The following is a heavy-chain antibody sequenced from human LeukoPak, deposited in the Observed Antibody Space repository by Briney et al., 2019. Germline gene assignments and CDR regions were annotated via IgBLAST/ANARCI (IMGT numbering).Heavy chain of an antibody. Sequence: PGESLKISCKGSGYSFATYWIGWVRQIPGKGLEWMGIIYPGDSDTKYSPSFQGQVTISADKSISTAYLQRSSLKASDTAMYYCARAGSGSPDRNWFDPWGQGTLVTVSS. CDR1: GYSFATYW. D-gene: IGHD3-10*01. J-gene: IGHJ5*02. V-gene: IGHV5-51*01. CDR2: IYPGDSDT. CDR3: ARAGSGSPDRNWFDP.